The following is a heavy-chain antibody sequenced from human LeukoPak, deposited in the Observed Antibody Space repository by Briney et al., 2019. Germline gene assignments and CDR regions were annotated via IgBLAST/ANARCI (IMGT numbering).Heavy chain of an antibody. Sequence: PGGSLRLSCAASGFTFSSYAMSWVRQAPGKGLEWVSAISGSGGSTYYADAVKGRFTISRDNSKNTLYLQMNSLRAEDTAVYCCANRSIVGATPTFDYWGQGTLVTVSS. J-gene: IGHJ4*02. CDR1: GFTFSSYA. V-gene: IGHV3-23*01. CDR2: ISGSGGST. D-gene: IGHD1-26*01. CDR3: ANRSIVGATPTFDY.